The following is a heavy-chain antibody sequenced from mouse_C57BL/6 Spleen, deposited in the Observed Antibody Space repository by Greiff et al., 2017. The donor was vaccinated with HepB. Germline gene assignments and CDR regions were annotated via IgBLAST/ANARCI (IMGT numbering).Heavy chain of an antibody. D-gene: IGHD2-14*01. CDR2: INPNNGGT. J-gene: IGHJ2*01. V-gene: IGHV1-26*01. CDR3: ATGYDEDY. Sequence: EVQLQQSGPELVKPGASVKISCKASGYTFTDYYMNWVKQSHGQSLEWIGDINPNNGGTSYNQKFKGKATLTVDKSSSTAYMELRSLTSEDSAVYYCATGYDEDYWGQGTTLTVSS. CDR1: GYTFTDYY.